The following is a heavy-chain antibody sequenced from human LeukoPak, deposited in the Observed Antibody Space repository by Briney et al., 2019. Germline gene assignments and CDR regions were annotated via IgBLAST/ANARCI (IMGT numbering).Heavy chain of an antibody. D-gene: IGHD2/OR15-2a*01. CDR1: GFTVSSNY. J-gene: IGHJ5*02. Sequence: GGSLRLSCAASGFTVSSNYINWVRQAPGKGLEWVSVIYSGGSTYYADSVKGRFTISRDNSKNTLFLQMNSLRAEDTAVYYCARDRGNINWFDPWGQGTLVTVSS. V-gene: IGHV3-66*01. CDR2: IYSGGST. CDR3: ARDRGNINWFDP.